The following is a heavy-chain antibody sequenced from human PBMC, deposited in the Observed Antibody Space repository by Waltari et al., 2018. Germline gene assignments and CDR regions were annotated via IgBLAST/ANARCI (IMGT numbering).Heavy chain of an antibody. V-gene: IGHV3-7*01. J-gene: IGHJ3*02. CDR3: ARVAPAGTGAFDI. D-gene: IGHD6-13*01. Sequence: EVQLVESGGGLVQPGVSLSLSCAASGFTFSSDWMSWVRQAPGKGLEWVANIKQDGSEKYYVDSVKGRFTISRDNAKNSLYLQMNSLRAEDTAVYYCARVAPAGTGAFDIWGQGTMVTVSS. CDR2: IKQDGSEK. CDR1: GFTFSSDW.